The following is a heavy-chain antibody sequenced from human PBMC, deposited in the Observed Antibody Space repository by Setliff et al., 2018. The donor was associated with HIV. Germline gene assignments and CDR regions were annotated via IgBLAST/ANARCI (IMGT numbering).Heavy chain of an antibody. J-gene: IGHJ4*02. V-gene: IGHV4-59*08. CDR3: ARAPPGIQLLTTTNGPYYFDF. CDR1: GGSISSHY. Sequence: SETLSLTCTVSGGSISSHYWSWIRQAPGKGLEWIGTMYFRGNARNSPSLKSRVTISMDTSENQFSLRLTSVTAADTALYFCARAPPGIQLLTTTNGPYYFDFWGQGLLVTVSS. D-gene: IGHD1-1*01. CDR2: MYFRGNA.